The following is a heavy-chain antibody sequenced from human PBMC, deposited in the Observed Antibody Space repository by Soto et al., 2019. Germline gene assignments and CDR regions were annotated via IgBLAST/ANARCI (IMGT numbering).Heavy chain of an antibody. Sequence: GGSLRLSCVASGFNFNTDAMHWVRQAPGEGLVWISRINSDGTSTDYTDSVRGRFTISRDNAENSVFLQMISLRAEDTAVYYCVREGRSSTSCNTGCAFDIWGQGTMVTVSS. V-gene: IGHV3-74*01. CDR2: INSDGTST. CDR1: GFNFNTDA. J-gene: IGHJ3*02. D-gene: IGHD2-2*02. CDR3: VREGRSSTSCNTGCAFDI.